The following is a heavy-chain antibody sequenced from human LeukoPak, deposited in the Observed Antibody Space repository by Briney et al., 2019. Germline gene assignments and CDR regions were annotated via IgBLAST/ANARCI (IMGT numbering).Heavy chain of an antibody. CDR1: GFTVSSNY. D-gene: IGHD3-3*01. CDR3: SRGSVDFWSCYEGLPFFDI. CDR2: IYSGGST. Sequence: GGSLRLSCAASGFTVSSNYMSWVRQAPGKGLEWVSVIYSGGSTYYADSVKGRFTISRDNSKNTLYLQMNSLRAEDTAVYYCSRGSVDFWSCYEGLPFFDIWGQGTMVTVSS. J-gene: IGHJ3*02. V-gene: IGHV3-53*01.